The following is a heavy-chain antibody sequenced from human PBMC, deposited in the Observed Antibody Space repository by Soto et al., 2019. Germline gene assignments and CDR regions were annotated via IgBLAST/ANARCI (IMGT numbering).Heavy chain of an antibody. CDR1: GGSCTSYW. CDR2: IYPGDSDT. D-gene: IGHD6-13*01. J-gene: IGHJ6*02. Sequence: GVSLRVSCKGAGGSCTSYWIGWVCQMPGKGLESMGIIYPGDSDTRYSPSFQGQVTISADKSISTAYLQWSSLKASDTAMYYCARTAAAGKYYYGMDVWGQGTTVTVSS. CDR3: ARTAAAGKYYYGMDV. V-gene: IGHV5-51*01.